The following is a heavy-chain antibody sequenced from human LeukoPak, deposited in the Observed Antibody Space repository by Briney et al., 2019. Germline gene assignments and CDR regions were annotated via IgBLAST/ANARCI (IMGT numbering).Heavy chain of an antibody. CDR3: ARHLRYFDWLLGSIDY. V-gene: IGHV4-34*01. J-gene: IGHJ4*02. Sequence: SENLSLTCAVYGGSLSGYFWSWIRQPPGKGLEWIGEINRSGSTNYNPSLTSRVTISVDTSKNQFSLKLSSVTAADTAVYYCARHLRYFDWLLGSIDYWGQGNLVTVSS. CDR2: INRSGST. D-gene: IGHD3-9*01. CDR1: GGSLSGYF.